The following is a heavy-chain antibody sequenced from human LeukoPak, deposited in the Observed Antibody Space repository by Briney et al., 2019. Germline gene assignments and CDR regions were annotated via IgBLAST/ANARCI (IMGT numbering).Heavy chain of an antibody. CDR2: INPNSGGT. Sequence: ASVKVPCKASGYTFTGYYMHWVRQAPGQGLEWMGWINPNSGGTNYAQKFQGRVTMTRDTSISTAYMELSSLRSEDTAVYYCARAKAYCGGDCYGHYYMDVWGKGTTVTISS. J-gene: IGHJ6*03. D-gene: IGHD2-21*02. CDR1: GYTFTGYY. CDR3: ARAKAYCGGDCYGHYYMDV. V-gene: IGHV1-2*02.